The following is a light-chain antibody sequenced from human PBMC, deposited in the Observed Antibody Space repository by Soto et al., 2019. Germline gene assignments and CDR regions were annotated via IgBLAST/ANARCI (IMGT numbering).Light chain of an antibody. V-gene: IGKV1-5*01. Sequence: DIQMTQSPSTLSASVGDRVTNTCRASQTISSWLAWYQQKPGKVPKLLIYDASSLEIGVPSRFSGSGSGTEFTLTISSLQPDDFATYYCQQYNSYWTFGQGTKVDIK. CDR1: QTISSW. CDR3: QQYNSYWT. CDR2: DAS. J-gene: IGKJ1*01.